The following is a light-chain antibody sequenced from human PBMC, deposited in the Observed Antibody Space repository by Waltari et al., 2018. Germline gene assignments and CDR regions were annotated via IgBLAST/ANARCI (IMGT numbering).Light chain of an antibody. CDR2: KVS. J-gene: IGKJ1*01. CDR3: MQGIHWPRS. V-gene: IGKV2-30*02. CDR1: QSLVHSDGNTY. Sequence: DVVMTQSPLSLPVTLGQPASISCRSSQSLVHSDGNTYLSWFQQRPGQSPRRLIYKVSNRDSGVPDRFSGSGSGTDFILKISRVEAEDIAIYYCMQGIHWPRSFGQGTKVEIE.